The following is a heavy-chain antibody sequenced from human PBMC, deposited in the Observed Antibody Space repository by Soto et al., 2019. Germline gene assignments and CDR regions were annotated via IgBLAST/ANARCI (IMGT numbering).Heavy chain of an antibody. CDR3: ARVSSGYNWNFAGAFDI. J-gene: IGHJ3*02. D-gene: IGHD1-1*01. CDR1: GYTFTSYA. V-gene: IGHV1-3*01. Sequence: ASVKVSCKASGYTFTSYAMHWVRQAPGQRLEWMGWINAGNGNTKYSQKFQGRVTITRDTAASTAYMELSSLRSEDTAVYYCARVSSGYNWNFAGAFDIWGQGTMVTVSS. CDR2: INAGNGNT.